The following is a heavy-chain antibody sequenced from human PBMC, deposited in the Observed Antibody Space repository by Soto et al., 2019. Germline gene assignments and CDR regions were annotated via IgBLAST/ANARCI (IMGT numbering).Heavy chain of an antibody. Sequence: QEQLVESGGGVVQPGRSLRLSCAASGATFRSYGMYWVRQAPGKGREWVALISSDGGNKYYADSVKGRFTIARDNSQNTVYLQIDTLRTEDTAVYYCAKAGYSNNYYYGLDVWGQGTTVTVSS. CDR3: AKAGYSNNYYYGLDV. CDR2: ISSDGGNK. D-gene: IGHD4-4*01. V-gene: IGHV3-30*18. J-gene: IGHJ6*02. CDR1: GATFRSYG.